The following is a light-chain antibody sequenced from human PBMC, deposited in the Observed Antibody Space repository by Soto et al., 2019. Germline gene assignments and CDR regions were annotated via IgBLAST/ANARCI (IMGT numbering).Light chain of an antibody. Sequence: EIVLTQSPGTLSLSPGERATLSCRASQSVSSSYLAWYQQKPGQAPRLLIYGASTRATDVPDRFSGSGSGTDFTLTISSLEPEDFAVYYCQQRTSWPPWTFGQGTKVDTK. V-gene: IGKV3D-20*02. CDR3: QQRTSWPPWT. CDR2: GAS. J-gene: IGKJ1*01. CDR1: QSVSSSY.